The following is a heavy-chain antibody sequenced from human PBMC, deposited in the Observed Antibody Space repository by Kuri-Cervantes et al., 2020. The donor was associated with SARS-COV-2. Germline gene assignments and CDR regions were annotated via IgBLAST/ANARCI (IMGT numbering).Heavy chain of an antibody. CDR1: GYSFTSYW. V-gene: IGHV5-10-1*01. CDR3: ARHLITGVYYFDQ. D-gene: IGHD7-27*01. Sequence: GESLKISCKGSGYSFTSYWISWVRQMPGKGLEWMGRIDPSDSYTNYSPSFQGHVTISADKSITTAYLQWSNLKASDTAMYYCARHLITGVYYFDQWGQGTLVTVSS. J-gene: IGHJ4*02. CDR2: IDPSDSYT.